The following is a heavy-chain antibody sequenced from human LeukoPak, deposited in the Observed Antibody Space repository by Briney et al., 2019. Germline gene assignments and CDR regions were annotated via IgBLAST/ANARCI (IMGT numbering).Heavy chain of an antibody. J-gene: IGHJ5*02. Sequence: GGSLRLSCAASGFTLSNYGMSWVRQAPGKGLEWVSTISHSGDSTYYGDSVKGRFTISRDNFKNTLYLQMNSLRAEDTAIYYCAKSPIVVVVVATPYYFDPWGQGTLVTVSS. V-gene: IGHV3-23*01. CDR3: AKSPIVVVVVATPYYFDP. D-gene: IGHD2-15*01. CDR2: ISHSGDST. CDR1: GFTLSNYG.